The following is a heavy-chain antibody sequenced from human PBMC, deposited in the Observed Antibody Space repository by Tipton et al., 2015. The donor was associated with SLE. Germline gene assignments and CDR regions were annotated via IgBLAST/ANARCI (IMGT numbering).Heavy chain of an antibody. CDR2: YYYSGSA. V-gene: IGHV4-39*01. CDR1: GGSISSSSYY. D-gene: IGHD1-7*01. J-gene: IGHJ4*02. CDR3: ARGSPTGTTRLDY. Sequence: TLSLTCIVSGGSISSSSYYWGWIRQPPGKGLEWIGSYYYSGSAAYNPSLKSRVTTSVDTSKDQFSLRLTSVTAADTAVYYCARGSPTGTTRLDYWGRGTLVTVSS.